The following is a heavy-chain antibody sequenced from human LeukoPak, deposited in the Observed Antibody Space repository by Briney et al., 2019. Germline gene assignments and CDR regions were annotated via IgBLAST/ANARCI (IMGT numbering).Heavy chain of an antibody. CDR3: AKESAGYDFWSGYLGYGMDV. CDR1: GFTFDDYA. Sequence: GGSLRLSCAASGFTFDDYAMHWVRQAPGKGLEWVSLISGDGGSTYYADSVKDRFTISRDNSKNSLYLQMNSLRTEDTALYYCAKESAGYDFWSGYLGYGMDVWGQGTTVTVSS. CDR2: ISGDGGST. D-gene: IGHD3-3*01. V-gene: IGHV3-43*02. J-gene: IGHJ6*02.